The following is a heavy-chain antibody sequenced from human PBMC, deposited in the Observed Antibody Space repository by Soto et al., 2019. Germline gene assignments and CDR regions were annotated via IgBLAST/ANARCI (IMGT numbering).Heavy chain of an antibody. J-gene: IGHJ3*02. CDR1: GYSFTSYW. CDR2: IYPGDSDT. CDR3: ARQIAAAGFDAFDI. V-gene: IGHV5-51*01. Sequence: GESLKISCKGSGYSFTSYWIGWVRQMPGRGLEWMGIIYPGDSDTRCSPSFQGQVTISADKSISTAYLQWSSLKASDTAMYYCARQIAAAGFDAFDIWGQGTMVTVSS. D-gene: IGHD6-13*01.